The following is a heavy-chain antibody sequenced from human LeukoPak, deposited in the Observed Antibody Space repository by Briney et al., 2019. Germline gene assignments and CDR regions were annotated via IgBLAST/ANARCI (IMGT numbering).Heavy chain of an antibody. CDR3: ASGRRDGYLDY. Sequence: GGSLRLSCAASGFTVSSNYVSWVRQAPGKGLEWVSVIYSGGSTFYTDSVKGLFTISRDNSKNTVYLQMNSLRAEDTAVYYCASGRRDGYLDYWAREPWSPSPQ. J-gene: IGHJ4*02. D-gene: IGHD5-24*01. V-gene: IGHV3-66*01. CDR2: IYSGGST. CDR1: GFTVSSNY.